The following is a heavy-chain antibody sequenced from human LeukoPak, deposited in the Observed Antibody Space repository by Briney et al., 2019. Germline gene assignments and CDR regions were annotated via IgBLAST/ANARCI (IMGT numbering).Heavy chain of an antibody. Sequence: ASVKFSCKASGYTFTAYYIHWVRQAPGQGLEWLGWINPNSGDTNYAQKFQGRVTMTRDTSITTAYMELSRLKSDDTAVYYCARGLMSAVGVGYFDYWGQGTLVTVSS. V-gene: IGHV1-2*02. J-gene: IGHJ4*02. CDR3: ARGLMSAVGVGYFDY. D-gene: IGHD1-26*01. CDR2: INPNSGDT. CDR1: GYTFTAYY.